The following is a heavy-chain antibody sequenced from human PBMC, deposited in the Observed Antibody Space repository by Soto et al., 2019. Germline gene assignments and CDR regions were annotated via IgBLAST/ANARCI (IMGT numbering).Heavy chain of an antibody. CDR3: AKIDSSGYHKGYFDY. D-gene: IGHD3-22*01. CDR2: ISGSGGST. Sequence: GGSLRLSCAASGFTFSSYAMSWVRQAPGKGLEWVSAISGSGGSTYYADSGKGRFTISRDKSKNTLYLQMNSLGAEDTAVYYCAKIDSSGYHKGYFDYWGQGTLVTVSS. CDR1: GFTFSSYA. V-gene: IGHV3-23*01. J-gene: IGHJ4*02.